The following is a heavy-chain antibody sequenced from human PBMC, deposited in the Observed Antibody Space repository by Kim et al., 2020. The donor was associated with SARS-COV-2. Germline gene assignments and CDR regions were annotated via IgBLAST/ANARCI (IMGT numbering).Heavy chain of an antibody. CDR3: ARAPAPSWGYANYYYYYGMDV. Sequence: GGSLRLSCAASGFTFSSYEMNWVRQAPGKGLECVSYISSSGSTIYYADSVKGRFTISRDNAKNSLYLQMNSLRAEDTAVYYCARAPAPSWGYANYYYYYGMDVWGQGTTVTVSS. D-gene: IGHD5-12*01. J-gene: IGHJ6*02. CDR2: ISSSGSTI. CDR1: GFTFSSYE. V-gene: IGHV3-48*03.